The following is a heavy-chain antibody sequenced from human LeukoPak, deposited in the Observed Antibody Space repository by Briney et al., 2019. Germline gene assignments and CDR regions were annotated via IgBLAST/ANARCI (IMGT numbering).Heavy chain of an antibody. Sequence: GESLKISCKGSGYTFSNYWIVWVRQMPGKGLEWMGIIYPDDSDARYSPSFEGQVTISADTSINTVYMQWSSQKASDTAMYYCARRIYSSGYYYFDRWGQGTLVTVSS. V-gene: IGHV5-51*01. CDR2: IYPDDSDA. CDR3: ARRIYSSGYYYFDR. D-gene: IGHD3-22*01. J-gene: IGHJ4*02. CDR1: GYTFSNYW.